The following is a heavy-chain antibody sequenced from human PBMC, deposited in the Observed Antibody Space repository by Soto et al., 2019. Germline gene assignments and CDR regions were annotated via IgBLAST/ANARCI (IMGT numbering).Heavy chain of an antibody. V-gene: IGHV4-34*01. J-gene: IGHJ4*02. CDR1: GGAFGGYY. CDR2: INHSGST. CDR3: ARGWGIAAAGRTFDY. D-gene: IGHD6-13*01. Sequence: AETRSLTWAGWGGAFGGYYWRWIREPPGKGLEWIGEINHSGSTNYNPSLKSRVTISVDTSKNQFSLKLSSVTAADTAVYYCARGWGIAAAGRTFDYWGQGTLVTVS.